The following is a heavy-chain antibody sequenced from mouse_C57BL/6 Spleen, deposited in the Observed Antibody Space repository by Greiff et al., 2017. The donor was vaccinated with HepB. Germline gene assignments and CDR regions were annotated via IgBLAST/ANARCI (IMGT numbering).Heavy chain of an antibody. V-gene: IGHV5-17*01. CDR2: ISSGSSTI. Sequence: EVKVEESGGGLVKPGGSLKLSCAASGFTFSDYGMHWVRQAPEKGLEWVAYISSGSSTIYYADTVKGRFTISRDNAKNTLFLQMTSLRSEDTAMYYCARPFITTVVGAMDYWGQGTSVTVSS. J-gene: IGHJ4*01. D-gene: IGHD1-1*01. CDR1: GFTFSDYG. CDR3: ARPFITTVVGAMDY.